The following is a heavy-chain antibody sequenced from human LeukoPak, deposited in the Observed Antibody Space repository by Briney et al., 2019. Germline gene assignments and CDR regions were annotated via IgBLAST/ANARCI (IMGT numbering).Heavy chain of an antibody. CDR3: ARGRYCSSTSCYIPHDAFDI. CDR2: IYYSGST. J-gene: IGHJ3*02. CDR1: GGSISSGDYY. Sequence: SETLSLTCTVSGGSISSGDYYWSWIRQPPGKGLEWIGYIYYSGSTYYNPSLKSRVTISVDTSKNQFSLKLSSVTAVDTAVYYCARGRYCSSTSCYIPHDAFDIWGQGTMVTVSS. D-gene: IGHD2-2*02. V-gene: IGHV4-30-4*08.